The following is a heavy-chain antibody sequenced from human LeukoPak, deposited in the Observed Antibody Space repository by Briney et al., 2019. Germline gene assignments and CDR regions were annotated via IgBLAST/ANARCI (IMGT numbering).Heavy chain of an antibody. J-gene: IGHJ5*02. CDR2: ISGSGVRT. CDR3: AKDLDSSNRRIAATGVSFDP. CDR1: RFPFSSYA. Sequence: PGGSLRLSCAASRFPFSSYAMSWVPQAPGKALAGVSVISGSGVRTYYADSVKGRFTISRDNPNNTLYLQMNSLRAEDTAIYYCAKDLDSSNRRIAATGVSFDPWGQGTLVTVSS. D-gene: IGHD6-13*01. V-gene: IGHV3-23*01.